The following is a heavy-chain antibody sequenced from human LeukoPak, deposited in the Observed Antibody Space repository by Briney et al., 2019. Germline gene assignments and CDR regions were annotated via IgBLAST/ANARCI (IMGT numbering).Heavy chain of an antibody. Sequence: PSETLSLTCTVSGGSISSYYWSWIRQPPGKGLEWIGYIYYSGSTNYNPSLKSRVTISVDTSKNQFSLKLSSVTAADTAVYYCAAMAVVPAANGYFRDYWGQGTLVIVSP. V-gene: IGHV4-59*08. D-gene: IGHD2-2*01. CDR1: GGSISSYY. CDR3: AAMAVVPAANGYFRDY. CDR2: IYYSGST. J-gene: IGHJ4*02.